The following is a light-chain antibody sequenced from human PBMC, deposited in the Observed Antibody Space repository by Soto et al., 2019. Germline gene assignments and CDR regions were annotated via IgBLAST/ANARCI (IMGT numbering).Light chain of an antibody. Sequence: QSALTQPASASGSPGQSITISCTGTSRDVGRYNLVSWYQQNPGKAPKLMIHEVTKRPSGVSHRFAGSKSGTMASLTISGLQAEDEADYYCCSYAGIYVFGSGTKLTVL. CDR2: EVT. CDR3: CSYAGIYV. CDR1: SRDVGRYNL. V-gene: IGLV2-23*02. J-gene: IGLJ1*01.